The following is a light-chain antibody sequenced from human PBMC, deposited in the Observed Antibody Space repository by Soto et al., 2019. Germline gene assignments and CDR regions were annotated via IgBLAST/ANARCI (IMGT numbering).Light chain of an antibody. CDR2: DAS. CDR1: QSVSTN. V-gene: IGKV3D-15*01. CDR3: LQDINYPWT. Sequence: EIVMTQFPATLSESPGERVTLSCRASQSVSTNVAWYPQKPGEAPRLLIFDASARAVDIPGRFSGSVSGTEFTLAISSLQPEDSATYYCLQDINYPWTFGQGTKVDIK. J-gene: IGKJ1*01.